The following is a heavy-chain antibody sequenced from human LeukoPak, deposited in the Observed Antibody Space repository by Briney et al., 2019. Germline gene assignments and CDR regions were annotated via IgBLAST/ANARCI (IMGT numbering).Heavy chain of an antibody. D-gene: IGHD2-2*01. V-gene: IGHV1-2*06. Sequence: GASVKVSCKASGYTFTGYHMHWVRQAPGQGLEWMGRINPNSGDTNYAQKFQGRVTMTRDTSISTAYMELSRLRFDDTAVYYCARDYRSSTSCLFDYWGQGTLVTVSS. CDR1: GYTFTGYH. CDR2: INPNSGDT. CDR3: ARDYRSSTSCLFDY. J-gene: IGHJ4*02.